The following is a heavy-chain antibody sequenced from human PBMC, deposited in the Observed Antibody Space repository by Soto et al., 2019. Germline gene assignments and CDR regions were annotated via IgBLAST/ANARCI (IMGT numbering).Heavy chain of an antibody. Sequence: SLRLWCAAAGVTFVGFAISWVRQAPGKGLEWVSAISGSGGSTYYADSVKGRFTISRDNSKNTLYLQMNSLRAEDTAVYYCTTVGSITAAGTPFDYWGQGNLVTVT. CDR3: TTVGSITAAGTPFDY. CDR1: GVTFVGFA. V-gene: IGHV3-23*01. CDR2: ISGSGGST. D-gene: IGHD6-13*01. J-gene: IGHJ4*02.